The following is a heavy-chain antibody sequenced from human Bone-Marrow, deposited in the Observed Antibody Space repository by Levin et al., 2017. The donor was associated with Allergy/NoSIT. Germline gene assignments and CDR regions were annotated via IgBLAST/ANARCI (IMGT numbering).Heavy chain of an antibody. CDR2: ISGSSNSV. CDR3: ARDVQFNYGHIDF. V-gene: IGHV3-21*01. CDR1: GFTFSRYS. Sequence: GGSLRLSCAASGFTFSRYSMNWVRQAPGKGLEWVSSISGSSNSVYYADSVKGRFTISRDNAKNSLYLQLNSLRAEDTAVYYCARDVQFNYGHIDFWGQGTLVTVSS. J-gene: IGHJ4*02. D-gene: IGHD5-24*01.